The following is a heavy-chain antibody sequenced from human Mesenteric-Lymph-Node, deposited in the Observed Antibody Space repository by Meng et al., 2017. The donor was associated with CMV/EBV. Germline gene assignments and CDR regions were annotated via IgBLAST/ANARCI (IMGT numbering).Heavy chain of an antibody. CDR1: GFTFNTYD. D-gene: IGHD6-13*01. Sequence: EVQLLESGGGCVHAGVSVRVSCAASGFTFNTYDMNWVRQAPGKGLEWVSSIDYNGDSTHYIDSVKGRFTISRDNSKNTLYLQMNSLKAEDTAVYYCAKPAAGSDYFDSWGQGTLVTVSS. CDR3: AKPAAGSDYFDS. J-gene: IGHJ4*02. CDR2: IDYNGDST. V-gene: IGHV3-23*01.